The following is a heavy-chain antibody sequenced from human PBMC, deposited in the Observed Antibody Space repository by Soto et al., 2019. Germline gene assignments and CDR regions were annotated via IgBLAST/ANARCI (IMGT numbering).Heavy chain of an antibody. V-gene: IGHV1-69*02. Sequence: QVQLVQSGAEVKKPGSSVKVSCKASGGTFSSYTISWVRQAPGQGLEWMGRIIPILGIANYAQKFQGRVTITADKSTSTDYMELSSLRSEDTAVYYCARYTPPTVTRYYYGMDVWGQGTTVTVSS. D-gene: IGHD4-17*01. CDR3: ARYTPPTVTRYYYGMDV. CDR2: IIPILGIA. CDR1: GGTFSSYT. J-gene: IGHJ6*02.